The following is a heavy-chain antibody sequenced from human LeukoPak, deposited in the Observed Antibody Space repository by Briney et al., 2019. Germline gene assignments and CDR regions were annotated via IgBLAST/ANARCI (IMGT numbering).Heavy chain of an antibody. D-gene: IGHD6-13*01. CDR2: ISVHNDDT. CDR1: GYTFNNYG. J-gene: IGHJ6*02. Sequence: ASVKVSCTASGYTFNNYGISWVRQAPGQGLEWMGMISVHNDDTNYAQKLQGRVTMTTDTSTSTAYMELSSLRSEDTAVYYCAAVRYNWYSGSWYQGYYGMDVWGQGTTVTVSS. V-gene: IGHV1-18*01. CDR3: AAVRYNWYSGSWYQGYYGMDV.